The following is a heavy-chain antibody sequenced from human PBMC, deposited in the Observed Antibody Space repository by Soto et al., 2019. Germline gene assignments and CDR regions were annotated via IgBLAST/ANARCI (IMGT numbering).Heavy chain of an antibody. V-gene: IGHV1-18*01. Sequence: ASVKVSFKASGYTFTSYGISWVRQAPGQGLEWMGWISAYNGNTNYAQKLQGRVTMTTDTSTSTAYMELRSLRSDDTAVYYCARASYCSGGSCYSFPYYYMHVWGKGTTVTVSS. CDR2: ISAYNGNT. CDR3: ARASYCSGGSCYSFPYYYMHV. D-gene: IGHD2-15*01. J-gene: IGHJ6*03. CDR1: GYTFTSYG.